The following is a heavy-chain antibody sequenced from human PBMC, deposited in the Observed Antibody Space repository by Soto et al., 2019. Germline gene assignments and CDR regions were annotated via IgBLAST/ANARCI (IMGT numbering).Heavy chain of an antibody. CDR3: AKKNPHGDSNKAGLDP. J-gene: IGHJ5*02. CDR2: IIPILGST. D-gene: IGHD6-19*01. CDR1: GGTFVSSA. V-gene: IGHV1-69*01. Sequence: QVQLLQSGAELREPGSSVRVSCTPSGGTFVSSAFACVRQAPGGKIEWMGGIIPILGSTKYAEKFLGRLTIRTDESSRTAYLELSSLTFDDTAVYFCAKKNPHGDSNKAGLDPWGQGTLVTVST.